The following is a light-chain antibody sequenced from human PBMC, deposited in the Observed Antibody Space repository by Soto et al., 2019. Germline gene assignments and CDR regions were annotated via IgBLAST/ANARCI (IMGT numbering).Light chain of an antibody. J-gene: IGLJ1*01. CDR1: SSDVGAYDF. V-gene: IGLV2-14*03. Sequence: QSALAQPASVPGSPGRSITISCTETSSDVGAYDFVSWYQRHPDKAPKLMIYEVSNRPSGVSYRFSGSKSVNTATLTISGLQAEHEADYYCSSYTTSSTRVFGTGTKVTVL. CDR3: SSYTTSSTRV. CDR2: EVS.